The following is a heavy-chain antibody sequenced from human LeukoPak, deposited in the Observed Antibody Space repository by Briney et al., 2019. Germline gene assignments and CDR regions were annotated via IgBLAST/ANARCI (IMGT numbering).Heavy chain of an antibody. Sequence: SETLSLTCTVAGDSISSYYWSWIRQPPGKGLEWIGYIYYSGSTNYNPSLKSRVTISVDTSKNQFSLKLSSVTAADTAVYYCARSTGFMVRGVIITKYFQHWGQGTLVTVSS. CDR2: IYYSGST. CDR3: ARSTGFMVRGVIITKYFQH. J-gene: IGHJ1*01. D-gene: IGHD3-10*01. V-gene: IGHV4-59*08. CDR1: GDSISSYY.